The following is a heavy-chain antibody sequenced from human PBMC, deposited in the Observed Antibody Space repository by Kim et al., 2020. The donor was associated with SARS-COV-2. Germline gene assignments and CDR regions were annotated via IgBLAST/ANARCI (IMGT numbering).Heavy chain of an antibody. J-gene: IGHJ4*02. CDR1: GGSISSGGYY. V-gene: IGHV4-31*03. CDR3: ARMSVLRYFDWLFGGAYSDY. D-gene: IGHD3-9*01. CDR2: IYYSGST. Sequence: SETLSLTCTVSGGSISSGGYYWSWIRQHPGKGLEWIGYIYYSGSTYYNPSLKIRVTISVDTSKNQFSLKLSSVTAADTAVYYCARMSVLRYFDWLFGGAYSDYWGQGTLVTVSS.